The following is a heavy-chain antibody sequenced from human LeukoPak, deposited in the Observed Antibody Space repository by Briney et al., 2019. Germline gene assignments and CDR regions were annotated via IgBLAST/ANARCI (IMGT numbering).Heavy chain of an antibody. V-gene: IGHV3-11*01. CDR3: ARGYYDILTGYSDAFDI. CDR2: ISGTDNNI. D-gene: IGHD3-9*01. CDR1: GFTFSDYD. Sequence: PGGSLRLSCAASGFTFSDYDMNWIRQAPGKGLEWVSYISGTDNNIYYADSVKGRFTISRDNSKNTLYLQMNSLRAEDTAVYYCARGYYDILTGYSDAFDIWGQGTMVTVSS. J-gene: IGHJ3*02.